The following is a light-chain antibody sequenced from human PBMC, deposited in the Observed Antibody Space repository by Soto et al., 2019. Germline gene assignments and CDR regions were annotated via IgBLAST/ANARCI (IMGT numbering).Light chain of an antibody. V-gene: IGLV2-14*03. CDR2: HVT. CDR1: SVDVGDYNS. J-gene: IGLJ1*01. CDR3: SSYSHSPPSYV. Sequence: HSVLTQPACVSGSTGQSTTISCTGSSVDVGDYNSVSWYQQHPGKAPKVMIYHVTIRASGVSNRFSGSKSGNTASLTISGLQAEDEADYYCSSYSHSPPSYVFGTGTKVTVL.